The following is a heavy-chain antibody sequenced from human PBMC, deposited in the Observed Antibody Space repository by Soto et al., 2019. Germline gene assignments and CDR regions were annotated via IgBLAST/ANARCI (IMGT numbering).Heavy chain of an antibody. D-gene: IGHD5-12*01. V-gene: IGHV4-30-2*01. CDR2: TYHSGST. Sequence: QLQLQESGSGLVKPSQTLSLTCAVSGGSISSCGYSWSWIRQPPGKGLEWLGYTYHSGSTYYNPSPKGRGTRSVDRSKNQFSLKLSSVTAADTAVYYCAAGGGLPRYYWGQGTLVTVSS. J-gene: IGHJ4*02. CDR1: GGSISSCGYS. CDR3: AAGGGLPRYY.